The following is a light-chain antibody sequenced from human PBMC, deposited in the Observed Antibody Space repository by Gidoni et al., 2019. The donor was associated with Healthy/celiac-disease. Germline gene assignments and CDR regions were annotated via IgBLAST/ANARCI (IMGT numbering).Light chain of an antibody. V-gene: IGKV4-1*01. CDR3: QQYYSTPPFT. J-gene: IGKJ3*01. CDR2: WAS. CDR1: QSVLYSSNNKNY. Sequence: DIVMTQSPDSLAVYLGERATINCKSSQSVLYSSNNKNYFAWYQQKPGQPPKLLIYWASTRESGVPDRFSGSGSGTDFTLTISSLQAEDVAVYYCQQYYSTPPFTFXPXTKVDIK.